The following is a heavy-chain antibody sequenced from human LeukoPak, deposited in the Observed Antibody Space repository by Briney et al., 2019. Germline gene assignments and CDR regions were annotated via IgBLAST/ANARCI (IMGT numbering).Heavy chain of an antibody. CDR2: ISSSSSYI. CDR1: GFTFSSYS. CDR3: ARVGNGYYYYYYMDV. Sequence: GGSLRLSCAASGFTFSSYSMNWVRQAPGKGLEWVSSISSSSSYIYYADSVKGRFTISRDNAKNSLYLQMNSLRAEDTAVYYCARVGNGYYYYYYMDVWGKGTTVTVSS. J-gene: IGHJ6*03. V-gene: IGHV3-21*01. D-gene: IGHD2-8*01.